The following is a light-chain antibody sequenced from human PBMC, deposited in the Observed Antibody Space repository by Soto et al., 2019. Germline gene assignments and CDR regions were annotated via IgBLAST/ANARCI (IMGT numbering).Light chain of an antibody. CDR3: AAWDDSLKEV. CDR1: SSNIGSNT. Sequence: QSVLTQPPSASGTPGQRVTISCSGSSSNIGSNTVNWYQQLPGTAPKLLIYNNNQRPSGFPDRFSGSKSGTSASLAISGLQSEDEADYYCAAWDDSLKEVFGGGTKVTVL. V-gene: IGLV1-44*01. CDR2: NNN. J-gene: IGLJ2*01.